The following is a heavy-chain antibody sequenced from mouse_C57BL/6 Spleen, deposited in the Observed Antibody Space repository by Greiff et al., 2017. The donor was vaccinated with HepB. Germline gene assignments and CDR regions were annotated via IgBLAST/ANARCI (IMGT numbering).Heavy chain of an antibody. J-gene: IGHJ2*01. CDR1: GYTFTDYE. CDR2: IDPETGGT. D-gene: IGHD2-13*01. Sequence: QVQLKQSGAELVRPGASVTLSCKASGYTFTDYEMHWVKQTPVHGLEWIGAIDPETGGTAYNQKFKGKAILTADKSSSTAYMERRSLTSEDSAVYYCTRGDYSYYFDYWGQGTTLTVSS. CDR3: TRGDYSYYFDY. V-gene: IGHV1-15*01.